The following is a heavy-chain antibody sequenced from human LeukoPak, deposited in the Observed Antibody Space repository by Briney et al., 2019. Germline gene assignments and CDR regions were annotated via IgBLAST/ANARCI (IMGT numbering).Heavy chain of an antibody. J-gene: IGHJ4*02. Sequence: ASVKISCKASGYTFTTRYYMHWVRQAPGQGLEWIGIINTSGGGTNYAQKFQGRVTMTRDTSTSTVYMELGSLTSEDTAVYYCARGGSMIPVNYWGQGTLVTVSS. CDR2: INTSGGGT. D-gene: IGHD3-16*01. V-gene: IGHV1-46*01. CDR1: GYTFTTRYY. CDR3: ARGGSMIPVNY.